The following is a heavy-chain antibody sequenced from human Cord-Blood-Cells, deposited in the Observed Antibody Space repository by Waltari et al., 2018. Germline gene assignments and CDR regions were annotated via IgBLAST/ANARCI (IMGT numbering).Heavy chain of an antibody. CDR2: IYYSGST. V-gene: IGHV4-31*03. J-gene: IGHJ3*02. CDR3: ARDTGSGWYEESI. Sequence: QVQLQESGPGLVKPSQTLSLTCTVSGGSISSGGYYWSWIRQHPGKGLEWIGYIYYSGSTYSNPSLKSRVTISVDTSKNQFSLKLSSVTAADTAVYYCARDTGSGWYEESIWGQGTMVTVSS. CDR1: GGSISSGGYY. D-gene: IGHD6-19*01.